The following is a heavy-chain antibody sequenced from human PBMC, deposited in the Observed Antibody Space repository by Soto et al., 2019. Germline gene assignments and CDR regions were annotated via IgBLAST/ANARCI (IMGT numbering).Heavy chain of an antibody. CDR3: ARSTNTDSSSWYGWFDP. Sequence: QVQLVQSGAEVKKPGSSVKVSCKASGGTFSSYAISWVRQAPGQGLEWMGGIIPIFGTANYAQKFQGRVTITADESTSTAYMELSSLRSEDTAVYYCARSTNTDSSSWYGWFDPWGQGTLVTVSS. CDR2: IIPIFGTA. V-gene: IGHV1-69*01. D-gene: IGHD6-13*01. J-gene: IGHJ5*02. CDR1: GGTFSSYA.